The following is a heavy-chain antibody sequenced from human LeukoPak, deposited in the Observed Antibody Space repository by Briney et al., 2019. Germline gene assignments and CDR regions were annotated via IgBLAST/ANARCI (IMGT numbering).Heavy chain of an antibody. CDR1: GFTFSSYA. CDR3: AKRSRITIFGVVLANDFDI. CDR2: ISGSGGST. V-gene: IGHV3-23*01. J-gene: IGHJ3*02. D-gene: IGHD3-3*01. Sequence: GGSLRLSCAASGFTFSSYAMSWVRQAPGKGLEWVSAISGSGGSTYYADSVKGRFTISRDNSKNTLYLQMNSLRAEDTAVYYCAKRSRITIFGVVLANDFDIWGQGTMVTVSS.